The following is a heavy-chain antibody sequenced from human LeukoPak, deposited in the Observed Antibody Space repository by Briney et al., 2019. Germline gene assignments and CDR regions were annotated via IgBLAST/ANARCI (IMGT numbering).Heavy chain of an antibody. D-gene: IGHD3-3*01. J-gene: IGHJ4*02. V-gene: IGHV3-23*01. CDR1: GFTFSSYA. CDR3: ANNKGFSDFWRGYFG. Sequence: GGSLRLSCAASGFTFSSYAMTWVRQAPGKGLEWVSGITGSGDRTYYADSVKGRFTISRDNSKNTLYLQMNRLRAEDTAVYYCANNKGFSDFWRGYFGWGQGTLVTVSS. CDR2: ITGSGDRT.